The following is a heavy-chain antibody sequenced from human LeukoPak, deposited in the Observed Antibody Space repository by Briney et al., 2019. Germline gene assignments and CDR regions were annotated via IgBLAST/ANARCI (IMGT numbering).Heavy chain of an antibody. J-gene: IGHJ4*02. V-gene: IGHV4-59*08. CDR2: IYYSGST. CDR1: GGSFSGYY. CDR3: ARNPLPWLRPDY. Sequence: KASETLSLTCAVYGGSFSGYYWSWIRQPPGKGLEWIGYIYYSGSTNYNPSLKSRVTISVDTSKNQFSLKLSSVTAADTAVYYCARNPLPWLRPDYWGQGTLVTVSS. D-gene: IGHD5-12*01.